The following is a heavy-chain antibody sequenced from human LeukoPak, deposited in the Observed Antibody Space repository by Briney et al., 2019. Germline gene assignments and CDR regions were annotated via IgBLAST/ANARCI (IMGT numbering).Heavy chain of an antibody. CDR1: GGSISSYY. CDR2: IYYSGST. CDR3: ALYYYDSSGYYPW. Sequence: PSETLSLTCTVSGGSISSYYWSWIRQPPGKGLEWIGYIYYSGSTSYNPSLKSRVTISVDTSKNQFSLKLSSVTAADTAVYYCALYYYDSSGYYPWWGQGTLVTVSS. D-gene: IGHD3-22*01. V-gene: IGHV4-59*01. J-gene: IGHJ4*02.